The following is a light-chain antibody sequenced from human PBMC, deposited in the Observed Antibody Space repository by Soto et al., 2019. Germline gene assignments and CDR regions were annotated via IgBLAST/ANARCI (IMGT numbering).Light chain of an antibody. J-gene: IGLJ1*01. Sequence: QAVVTQPASVSGSPGQSIIISCTGTSSDVGGYNYVSWYQQHPGKAPKLMIYDVSNRPSGVSNRFSGSKSGNTASLTISGLQAEDEADYYCSSYTSSSTLPYVFGTGTKLTVL. CDR1: SSDVGGYNY. CDR3: SSYTSSSTLPYV. V-gene: IGLV2-14*01. CDR2: DVS.